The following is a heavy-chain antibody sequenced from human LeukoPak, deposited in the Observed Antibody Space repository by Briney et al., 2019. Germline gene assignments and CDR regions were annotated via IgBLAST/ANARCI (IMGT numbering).Heavy chain of an antibody. CDR1: GFTFSSYA. Sequence: HLGGSLRLSCAASGFTFSSYAMSWVRQAPGKGLEWVSAISGSGGSTNYADSVKGRFTISRDNSKNTLYLQMNSLRAEDTAVYYCATDSSYFYFDYWGQGTLVTVSS. CDR3: ATDSSYFYFDY. CDR2: ISGSGGST. D-gene: IGHD6-6*01. J-gene: IGHJ4*02. V-gene: IGHV3-23*01.